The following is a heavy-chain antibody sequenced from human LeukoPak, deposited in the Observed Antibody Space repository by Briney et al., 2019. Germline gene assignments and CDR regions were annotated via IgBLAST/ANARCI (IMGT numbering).Heavy chain of an antibody. Sequence: TSETLSLTCAVYGGSFSGYYWSWIRQHPGKGLEWIGYIYYSGSTYYNPSLKSRVTISVDTSKNQFSLKLSSVTAADTAMYYCAREQYSSSSRFDPWGQGTLVTVSS. V-gene: IGHV4-31*11. D-gene: IGHD6-6*01. CDR1: GGSFSGYY. CDR3: AREQYSSSSRFDP. J-gene: IGHJ5*02. CDR2: IYYSGST.